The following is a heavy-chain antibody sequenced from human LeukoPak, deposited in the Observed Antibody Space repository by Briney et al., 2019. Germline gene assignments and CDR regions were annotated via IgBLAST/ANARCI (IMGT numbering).Heavy chain of an antibody. CDR2: FSSSSSYK. CDR3: ARGDSSGYYPYYFDY. J-gene: IGHJ4*02. D-gene: IGHD3-22*01. V-gene: IGHV3-21*01. CDR1: GFTFSSYS. Sequence: GGSXRLSCAXSGFTFSSYSMNWVRQAPGKGLEWVSXFSSSSSYKYYADSVKGRFTISRDNAENSLYLQMNSLRAEDTAVYYCARGDSSGYYPYYFDYWGQGTLVTVSS.